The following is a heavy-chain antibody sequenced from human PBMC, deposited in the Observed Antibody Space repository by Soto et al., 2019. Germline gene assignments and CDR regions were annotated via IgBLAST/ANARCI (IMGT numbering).Heavy chain of an antibody. D-gene: IGHD5-12*01. CDR1: GYTFTGYY. V-gene: IGHV1-2*02. Sequence: ASVKGSCKASGYTFTGYYMHWVRQAPGQGLEWMGWINPNGGATKYAQKFQGRVTVTRDTSIRTVYMELSSLRSDDTAVYYCARESGGATATLDYYYFYMDVWGKGTTVTVSS. CDR3: ARESGGATATLDYYYFYMDV. J-gene: IGHJ6*03. CDR2: INPNGGAT.